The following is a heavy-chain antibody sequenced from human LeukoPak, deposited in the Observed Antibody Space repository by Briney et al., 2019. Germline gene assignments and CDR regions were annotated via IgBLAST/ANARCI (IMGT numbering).Heavy chain of an antibody. J-gene: IGHJ6*02. Sequence: SETLSLTCAVSGYSISSGYYWGWIRQPPGKGLEWIGSIYHSGSTYYNPSLKSRVTISVDTSKNQFSLKLSSVTAADTAVYYCARDSPGGSSSWYPWGTYYYGMDVWGQGTTVTVSS. D-gene: IGHD6-13*01. CDR2: IYHSGST. CDR3: ARDSPGGSSSWYPWGTYYYGMDV. CDR1: GYSISSGYY. V-gene: IGHV4-38-2*02.